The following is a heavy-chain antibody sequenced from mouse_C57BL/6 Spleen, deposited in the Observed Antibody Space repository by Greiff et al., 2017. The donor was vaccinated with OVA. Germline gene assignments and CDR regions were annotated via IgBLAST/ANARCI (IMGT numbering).Heavy chain of an antibody. CDR3: ARGYYPWFAY. CDR1: GYTFTDYN. Sequence: VQLQQSGPELVKPGASVKIPCKASGYTFTDYNMDWVKQSHGKSLEWIGDINPNNGGTIYNQKFKGKATLTVDKSSSTAYMELRSLTSEDTAVYYCARGYYPWFAYWGQGTLVTVSA. D-gene: IGHD2-3*01. J-gene: IGHJ3*01. V-gene: IGHV1-18*01. CDR2: INPNNGGT.